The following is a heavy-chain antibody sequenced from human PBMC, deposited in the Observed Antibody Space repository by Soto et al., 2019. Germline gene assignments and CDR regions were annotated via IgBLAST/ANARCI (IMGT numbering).Heavy chain of an antibody. CDR2: INTGSGYT. D-gene: IGHD2-8*02. J-gene: IGHJ4*02. CDR3: ARDRVYTGGSDADY. V-gene: IGHV1-18*01. Sequence: QVHLVQSGAEVKKPGTSVRVSCKTSGYTFSNYAISWVRQAPGQGLEWMGWINTGSGYTNYAHDRVTMTKDASTYTAYLEVTSLRSDDTAIYYCARDRVYTGGSDADYLGQGTLVTGSP. CDR1: GYTFSNYA.